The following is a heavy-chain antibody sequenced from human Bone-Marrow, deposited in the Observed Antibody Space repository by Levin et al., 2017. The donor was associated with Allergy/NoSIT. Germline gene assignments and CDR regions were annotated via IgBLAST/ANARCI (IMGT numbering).Heavy chain of an antibody. Sequence: SETLSLTCTVSGGSISSGNHYWNWIRQPAGKGLEWIGRIHASGGTNYNPSLKSRVTISVDTSKNLIFLSLTSVTAAVTAVYYCARAIVVPAALWFDPWGQGTLVTVSS. J-gene: IGHJ5*02. CDR3: ARAIVVPAALWFDP. D-gene: IGHD2-2*01. CDR1: GGSISSGNHY. V-gene: IGHV4-61*02. CDR2: IHASGGT.